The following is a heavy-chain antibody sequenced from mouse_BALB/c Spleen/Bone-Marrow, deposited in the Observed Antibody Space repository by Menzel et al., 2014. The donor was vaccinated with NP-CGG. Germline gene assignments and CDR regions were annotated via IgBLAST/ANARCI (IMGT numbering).Heavy chain of an antibody. CDR1: GYTFTDYY. Sequence: VQLQQSGAELARPGASVKLSCKASGYTFTDYYMNWVKQRTGQGLEWIGEIYPGRGNTYYNEEFRGKATLTADKSSSTVYMQLSSLTSEDSAVYFCAREEVRRLAWFAYWGQGTLVTVSA. J-gene: IGHJ3*01. CDR3: AREEVRRLAWFAY. CDR2: IYPGRGNT. V-gene: IGHV1-77*01.